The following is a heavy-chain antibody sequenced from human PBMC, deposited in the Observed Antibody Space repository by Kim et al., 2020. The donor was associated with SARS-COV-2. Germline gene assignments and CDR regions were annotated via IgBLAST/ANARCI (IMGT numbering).Heavy chain of an antibody. CDR3: ARLDYYDSSGYPGFHAFDI. CDR1: GYSFTSYW. D-gene: IGHD3-22*01. CDR2: IYPGDSDT. Sequence: GESLKISCKGSGYSFTSYWIGWVRQMPGKGLEWMGIIYPGDSDTRYSPSFQGQVTISADKSISTAYLQWSSLKASDTAMYYCARLDYYDSSGYPGFHAFDIWGQGTMVTVSS. V-gene: IGHV5-51*01. J-gene: IGHJ3*02.